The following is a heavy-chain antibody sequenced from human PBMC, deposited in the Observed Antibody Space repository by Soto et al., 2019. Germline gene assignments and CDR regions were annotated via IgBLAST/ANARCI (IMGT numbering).Heavy chain of an antibody. CDR1: GYTFTGYY. CDR3: ARDTYYHDSSGYYHYYYGMDV. Sequence: ASVKVSCKASGYTFTGYYMHWVRQAPGQGLEWMGWINPNSGGTNYAQKFQGRVTMTRDTSISTAYMELSRLRSDDTAVYYCARDTYYHDSSGYYHYYYGMDVWGQGTTVTVSS. D-gene: IGHD3-22*01. V-gene: IGHV1-2*02. J-gene: IGHJ6*02. CDR2: INPNSGGT.